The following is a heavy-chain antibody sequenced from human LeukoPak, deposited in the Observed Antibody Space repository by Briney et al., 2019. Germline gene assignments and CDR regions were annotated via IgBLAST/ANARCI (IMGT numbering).Heavy chain of an antibody. D-gene: IGHD6-13*01. V-gene: IGHV3-21*01. CDR2: ISSSSSYI. CDR3: ARPDEQQLVRDAFDI. J-gene: IGHJ3*02. CDR1: GXTFSSYS. Sequence: GGSLRLSCAASGXTFSSYSMNWVRQAPGKGLEWVSSISSSSSYIYYADSVKGRFTISRDNAKNSLYLQMNSLRAEDTAVYYCARPDEQQLVRDAFDIWGQGTMVTVSS.